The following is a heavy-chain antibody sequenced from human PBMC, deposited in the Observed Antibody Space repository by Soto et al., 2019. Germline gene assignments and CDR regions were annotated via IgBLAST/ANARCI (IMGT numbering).Heavy chain of an antibody. J-gene: IGHJ6*02. CDR3: ARMPPSYYYYYGMDV. D-gene: IGHD2-2*01. Sequence: PGGSLRLSCAASGFTVSSNYMSWVRQAPGKGLEWVSVIYSGGSTYYADSVKGRFTISRDNSKNTLYLQMNSLRAEDTAVYYCARMPPSYYYYYGMDVWGQGTTVTVSS. CDR2: IYSGGST. V-gene: IGHV3-53*01. CDR1: GFTVSSNY.